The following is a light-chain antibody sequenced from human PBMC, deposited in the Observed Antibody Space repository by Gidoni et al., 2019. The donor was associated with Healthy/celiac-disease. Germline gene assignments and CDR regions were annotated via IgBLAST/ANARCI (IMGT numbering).Light chain of an antibody. J-gene: IGKJ5*01. CDR1: QGISSY. Sequence: AIRMTQSPSSFSASTGDRVTITCRASQGISSYLAWYQQKPGKAPKLLIYAASTLQSGVPSRFSGSGSGTDFTLTISCLQSEDFATYYCQQYYSYPVFGQXTRLEIK. V-gene: IGKV1-8*01. CDR2: AAS. CDR3: QQYYSYPV.